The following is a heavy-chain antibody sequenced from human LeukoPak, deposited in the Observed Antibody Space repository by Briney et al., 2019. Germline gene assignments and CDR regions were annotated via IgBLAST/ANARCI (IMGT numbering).Heavy chain of an antibody. CDR3: ATTLWSGYLEPLGAFDL. CDR2: FDPEDGET. CDR1: GYTLTELS. J-gene: IGHJ3*01. Sequence: ASVKVTCKLSGYTLTELSVHGVRQTPGKGLACMGGFDPEDGETIYAQKFQGRVTMPEDTSTYTAYMELSSLRSEDTAVYYCATTLWSGYLEPLGAFDLWGQGTMVTVSS. D-gene: IGHD3-3*01. V-gene: IGHV1-24*01.